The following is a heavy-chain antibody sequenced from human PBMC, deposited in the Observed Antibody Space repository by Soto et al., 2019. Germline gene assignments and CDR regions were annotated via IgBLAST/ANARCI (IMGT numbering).Heavy chain of an antibody. V-gene: IGHV3-74*01. Sequence: VGCLRLSFTAAGFTFNTHWMHWVRQAPGKGLVWVSRIYFDGITTNYADSVKARLTVSRDNAKNTVYLHVNTLRDEDTAVYYCARGGALGVDDWGQATLVTVSS. CDR3: ARGGALGVDD. CDR2: IYFDGITT. CDR1: GFTFNTHW. D-gene: IGHD1-26*01. J-gene: IGHJ4*02.